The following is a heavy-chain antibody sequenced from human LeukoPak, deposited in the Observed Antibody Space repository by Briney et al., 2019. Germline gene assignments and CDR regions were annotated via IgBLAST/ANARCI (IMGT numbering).Heavy chain of an antibody. J-gene: IGHJ4*02. CDR1: GYTFTSYG. D-gene: IGHD3-22*01. Sequence: ASVKVSCKASGYTFTSYGISWVRQAPAQGLEWMGWISAYNGNTNYAQKLQGRVTMTTDTSTSTAYMELRSLRSDDTAVYYCASYDSSGYPTDYWGQGTLVTVSS. CDR3: ASYDSSGYPTDY. CDR2: ISAYNGNT. V-gene: IGHV1-18*01.